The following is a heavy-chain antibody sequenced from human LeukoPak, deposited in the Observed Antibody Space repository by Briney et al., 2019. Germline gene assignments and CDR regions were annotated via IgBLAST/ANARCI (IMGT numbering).Heavy chain of an antibody. J-gene: IGHJ5*02. CDR1: GFTFSSYA. CDR3: ARSLAVAGTP. Sequence: GRSLRLSCAASGFTFSSYAMHWVRQAPGKGLGWVAVISYDGSNKYYADSVKGRFTISRDNSKNTLYLQMNSLRAEDTAVYYCARSLAVAGTPWGQGTLVTVSS. CDR2: ISYDGSNK. V-gene: IGHV3-30-3*01. D-gene: IGHD6-19*01.